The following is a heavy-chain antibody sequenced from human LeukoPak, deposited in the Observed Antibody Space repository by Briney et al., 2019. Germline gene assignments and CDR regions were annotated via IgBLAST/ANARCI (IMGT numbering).Heavy chain of an antibody. J-gene: IGHJ4*02. V-gene: IGHV4-59*08. CDR3: ARGISSGLTAPYFFDS. Sequence: TSETLSLTCTVSGGSISYYYWSWLRQPPGKGLEWIGYIYYIGSTNYNPSLKTRVTISVDTSKNQFSLKLSSVTAADTAVYYCARGISSGLTAPYFFDSWGQGTLVSVSS. CDR2: IYYIGST. D-gene: IGHD6-19*01. CDR1: GGSISYYY.